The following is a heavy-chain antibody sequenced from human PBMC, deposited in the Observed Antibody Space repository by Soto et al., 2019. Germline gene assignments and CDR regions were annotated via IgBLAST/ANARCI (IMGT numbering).Heavy chain of an antibody. CDR1: GGTFSSYA. Sequence: ASVKVSCKASGGTFSSYAISWVRQAPGQGLEWMGGIIPIFGTANYAQKFQGRVTITADESTSTAYMELSSLRSEDTAVYYCARVGHYYGSGSYYFDYWGQGTLVTVSS. J-gene: IGHJ4*02. CDR3: ARVGHYYGSGSYYFDY. D-gene: IGHD3-10*01. CDR2: IIPIFGTA. V-gene: IGHV1-69*13.